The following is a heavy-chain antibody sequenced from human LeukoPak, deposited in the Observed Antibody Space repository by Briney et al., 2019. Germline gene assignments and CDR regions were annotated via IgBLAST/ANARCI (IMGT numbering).Heavy chain of an antibody. CDR3: ARGIGDLWSGYYNRVYNWFDP. Sequence: PSETLSLTCAVYGGSFSGYYWSWIRQPPGKGLEWIGEINHSGSTNYNPSLKSRVTISVDTSKNQFSLKLSSVTAADTAVYYCARGIGDLWSGYYNRVYNWFDPWGQGTLVTVSS. J-gene: IGHJ5*02. CDR1: GGSFSGYY. V-gene: IGHV4-34*01. D-gene: IGHD3-3*01. CDR2: INHSGST.